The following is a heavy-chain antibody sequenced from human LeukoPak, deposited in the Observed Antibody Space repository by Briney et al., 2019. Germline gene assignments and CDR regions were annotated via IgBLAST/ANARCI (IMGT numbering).Heavy chain of an antibody. CDR1: GYTFTDYY. V-gene: IGHV1-2*06. CDR2: INSNTAGA. J-gene: IGHJ4*02. Sequence: ASVKVSCKASGYTFTDYYIHWVRQAPGQGLEWMGRINSNTAGANYAQKFQGRVSMTWDTSISTAYMELSSLRSDDTAMYYCAREHSGTYWDFDYWGQGTLATVSS. D-gene: IGHD1-26*01. CDR3: AREHSGTYWDFDY.